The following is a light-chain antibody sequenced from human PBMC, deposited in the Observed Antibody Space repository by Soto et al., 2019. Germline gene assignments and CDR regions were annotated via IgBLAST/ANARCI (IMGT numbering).Light chain of an antibody. CDR3: QKYNSAPWT. CDR1: QDISNY. Sequence: DIQMTQSPSSLSASVGDRLTITCRASQDISNYLAWYQQKPGKVPKLLIYAASTLQSGVPYRFSGSGSGTDFTLTISSLQPEDVATYYCQKYNSAPWTFGQGTKVEIK. CDR2: AAS. V-gene: IGKV1-27*01. J-gene: IGKJ1*01.